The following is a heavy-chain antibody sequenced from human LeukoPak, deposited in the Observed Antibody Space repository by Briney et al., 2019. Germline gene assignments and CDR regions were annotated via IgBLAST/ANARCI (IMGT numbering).Heavy chain of an antibody. CDR2: IIPIFGTA. CDR3: ARAGITIFGVELNYFDY. J-gene: IGHJ4*02. Sequence: SVKVSCKASGGTFSSYAISWVRQAPGQGLEWMGGIIPIFGTANYAQKFQGRVTITADESTSTAYMELSSLRSEDTAVYYCARAGITIFGVELNYFDYWGQGTLVTVSS. D-gene: IGHD3-3*01. V-gene: IGHV1-69*13. CDR1: GGTFSSYA.